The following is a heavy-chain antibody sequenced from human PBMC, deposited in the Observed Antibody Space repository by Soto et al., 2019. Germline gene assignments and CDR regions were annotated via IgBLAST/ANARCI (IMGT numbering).Heavy chain of an antibody. CDR1: VYSISIGYY. J-gene: IGHJ6*01. Sequence: SETLCVTCAFSVYSISIGYYWGWVRQPPGKGLEWIGSIYHSGSTYYNPSLKSRVTISVDTSKNQFSLKLSSVTAADTAVYYCARGLQATTGGMDVWGQGTTVTVSS. CDR2: IYHSGST. CDR3: ARGLQATTGGMDV. V-gene: IGHV4-38-2*01.